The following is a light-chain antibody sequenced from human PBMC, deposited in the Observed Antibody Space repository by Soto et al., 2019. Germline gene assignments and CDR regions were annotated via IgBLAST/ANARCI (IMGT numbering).Light chain of an antibody. CDR3: HSDDNLLSCSV. V-gene: IGLV1-40*01. J-gene: IGLJ3*02. Sequence: QSVLTQPPSVSGAPGQRVTISCTGSGSSIGAGYEVHWYQQLPGTAPNLLIYAYTNRPSGVPDRFSGSKSGTSASLAITGLQAEDDDDYCCHSDDNLLSCSVFGGGTKLTV. CDR2: AYT. CDR1: GSSIGAGYE.